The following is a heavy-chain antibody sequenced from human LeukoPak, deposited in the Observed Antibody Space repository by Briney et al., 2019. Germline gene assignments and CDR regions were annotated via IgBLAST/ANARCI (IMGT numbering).Heavy chain of an antibody. CDR1: GFTFSSYS. CDR3: ARVEDPGPPN. J-gene: IGHJ4*02. CDR2: ISSSSSTI. Sequence: GGSLRLSCAASGFTFSSYSMNWVRQAPGKGLEWVSYISSSSSTIYYADSVKGRFTISRDNAKNSLYLQMNSLRAEDTAVYYCARVEDPGPPNWGQGTLVTVSS. D-gene: IGHD1-1*01. V-gene: IGHV3-48*01.